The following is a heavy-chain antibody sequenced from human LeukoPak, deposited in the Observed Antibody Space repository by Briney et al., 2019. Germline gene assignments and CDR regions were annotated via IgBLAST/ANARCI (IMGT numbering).Heavy chain of an antibody. CDR1: GFTFSSYG. J-gene: IGHJ4*02. D-gene: IGHD3-3*01. CDR2: IRYDGSNK. Sequence: PGGPLRLSCAASGFTFSSYGMHWVRQAPGKGLEWVAFIRYDGSNKYYADSVKGRFTISRDNSKNTLYLQMNSLRAEDTAVYYCASRGWFLEWSSNDYWGQGTLVTVSS. CDR3: ASRGWFLEWSSNDY. V-gene: IGHV3-30*02.